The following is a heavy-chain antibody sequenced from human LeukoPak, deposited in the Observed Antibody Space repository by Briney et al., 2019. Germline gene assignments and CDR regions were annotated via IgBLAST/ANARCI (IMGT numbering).Heavy chain of an antibody. D-gene: IGHD2-15*01. CDR1: GFIFSSYA. CDR3: AKGSPRYCSGGSCYSRGDLDY. J-gene: IGHJ4*02. Sequence: PGGSLRLSCAASGFIFSSYAMSWVRQAPGKGLEWVSAISGSGGSTYYADSVKGRFTISRDNSKNTLYLQMNSLRAEDTAVYYCAKGSPRYCSGGSCYSRGDLDYWGQGTLVTVSS. CDR2: ISGSGGST. V-gene: IGHV3-23*01.